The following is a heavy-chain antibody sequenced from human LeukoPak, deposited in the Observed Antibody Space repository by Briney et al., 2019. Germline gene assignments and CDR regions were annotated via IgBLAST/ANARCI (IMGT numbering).Heavy chain of an antibody. J-gene: IGHJ6*03. CDR2: MNPNSGNT. CDR1: GYTFTSYD. Sequence: GASVKVSCKASGYTFTSYDINWVRQATGQGLEWMGWMNPNSGNTGYAQKFQGRVTITRNTSISTAYMELSSLRSEDTAVYYCARGYSGWAPYYYYYMDVWGKGTTVTVSS. CDR3: ARGYSGWAPYYYYYMDV. V-gene: IGHV1-8*03. D-gene: IGHD6-19*01.